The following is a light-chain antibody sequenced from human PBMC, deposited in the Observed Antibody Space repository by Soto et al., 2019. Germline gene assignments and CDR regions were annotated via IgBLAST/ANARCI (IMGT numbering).Light chain of an antibody. CDR2: GAS. Sequence: EIVMTQSPATLSVSPGERATLSCRATQSVNTNLAWYQQRPGQAPRLLIYGASTRATGIPARFSGSGSGTEFTLTISSPQSEDFAVYYCQQSNNWPRTFVQGTKVDIK. V-gene: IGKV3-15*01. CDR1: QSVNTN. J-gene: IGKJ1*01. CDR3: QQSNNWPRT.